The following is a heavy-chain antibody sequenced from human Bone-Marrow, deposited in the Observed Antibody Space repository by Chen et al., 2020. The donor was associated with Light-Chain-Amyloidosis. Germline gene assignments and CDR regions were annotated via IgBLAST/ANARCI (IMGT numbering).Heavy chain of an antibody. Sequence: VHLVQSGAELRRPGSSVKISCRASGDSLNNFAVSWVRQAPGQPFDWMGVIMPRFGTSNSAQRFQVRVTFTASTDTAFMELKSLTAEDTALYYCARRSGSGGYFESWGQGTLVTVSS. CDR2: IMPRFGTS. CDR3: ARRSGSGGYFES. J-gene: IGHJ4*02. CDR1: GDSLNNFA. D-gene: IGHD2-15*01. V-gene: IGHV1-69*12.